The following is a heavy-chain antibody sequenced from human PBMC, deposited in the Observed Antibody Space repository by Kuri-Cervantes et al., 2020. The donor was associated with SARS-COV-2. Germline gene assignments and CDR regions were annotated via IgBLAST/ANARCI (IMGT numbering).Heavy chain of an antibody. V-gene: IGHV5-51*03. CDR1: GYTFTSYW. J-gene: IGHJ4*02. Sequence: GGSLRLSCKASGYTFTSYWIGWVRQMPGKGLEWMGIIYPVGSDTRYSPSFQGQVTISADKYINTAYLQWSSLKASDTAMYYCARNDPFDYWGQGTLVTVSS. D-gene: IGHD3-16*01. CDR3: ARNDPFDY. CDR2: IYPVGSDT.